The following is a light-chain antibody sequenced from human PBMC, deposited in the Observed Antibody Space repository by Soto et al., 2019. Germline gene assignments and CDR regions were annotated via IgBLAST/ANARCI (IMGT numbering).Light chain of an antibody. V-gene: IGLV1-44*01. CDR2: NND. J-gene: IGLJ3*02. Sequence: QSVLTQPPSASGTPGQRVTISCSGSSSNIGSNTVNWYQQIPGTAPKLFISNNDQRPSGVPDRFSGSKSGTSASLAISGLQSEDEADYYCAAWDDFLNGWVFGGGTKLTVL. CDR3: AAWDDFLNGWV. CDR1: SSNIGSNT.